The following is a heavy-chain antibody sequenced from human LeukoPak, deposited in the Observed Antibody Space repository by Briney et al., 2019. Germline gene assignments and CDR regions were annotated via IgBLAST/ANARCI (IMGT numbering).Heavy chain of an antibody. D-gene: IGHD3-22*01. Sequence: PSETLSLTCAVYGGSFSGYYWSWIRQPPGKGLEWIGEINHSGSTNYNPSLKSRVTISVDTSKNQFSLKLSSVTAADTAVYYCARFLYYDDNWFDSWGQGTVGIVSS. J-gene: IGHJ5*01. CDR1: GGSFSGYY. V-gene: IGHV4-34*01. CDR2: INHSGST. CDR3: ARFLYYDDNWFDS.